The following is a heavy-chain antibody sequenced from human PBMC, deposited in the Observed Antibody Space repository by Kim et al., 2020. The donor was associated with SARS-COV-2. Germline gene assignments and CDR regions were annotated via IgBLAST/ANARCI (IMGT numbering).Heavy chain of an antibody. CDR3: ARGRQQLVEALDL. D-gene: IGHD6-13*01. CDR2: IYYSGST. V-gene: IGHV4-59*01. Sequence: SETLSLTCTVSGGSISSYYWSWIRQPPGKGLEWIGYIYYSGSTNYNPSLKSRVTISVDTSKNQFSLKLSSVTAADTAVYYCARGRQQLVEALDLWGRGTLVTVSS. CDR1: GGSISSYY. J-gene: IGHJ2*01.